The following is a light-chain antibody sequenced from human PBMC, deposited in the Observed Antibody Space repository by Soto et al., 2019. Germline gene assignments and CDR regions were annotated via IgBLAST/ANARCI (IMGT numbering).Light chain of an antibody. V-gene: IGLV2-14*01. CDR1: SSDVGSYNH. J-gene: IGLJ1*01. CDR3: ISYTGSSTSYV. CDR2: EVT. Sequence: QSALTQPASVSGSPGQSITISCSGTSSDVGSYNHVAWYQQFPGKTPKLIIYEVTYRPSGVSRRFSASKSGNTASLTISGLQAEDEADYYCISYTGSSTSYVFGTGTKLTVL.